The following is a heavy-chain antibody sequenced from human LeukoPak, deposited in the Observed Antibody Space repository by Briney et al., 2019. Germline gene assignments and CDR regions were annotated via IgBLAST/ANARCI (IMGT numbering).Heavy chain of an antibody. CDR2: ISSNGGST. V-gene: IGHV3-64D*06. CDR1: GFTFSSYS. D-gene: IGHD3-9*01. J-gene: IGHJ5*02. CDR3: VKEGGDILTGLNWFDP. Sequence: GGSLRLSCAASGFTFSSYSMNWVRQAPGKGLEYVSAISSNGGSTYYADSVKGRFTISRDNSKNTLYLQMSSLRAEDTAVYYCVKEGGDILTGLNWFDPWGQGTLVTVSS.